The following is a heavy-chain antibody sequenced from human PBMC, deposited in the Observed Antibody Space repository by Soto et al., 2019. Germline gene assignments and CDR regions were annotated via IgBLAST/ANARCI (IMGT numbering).Heavy chain of an antibody. CDR3: ARDKLELDYYYGMDV. Sequence: PSETLSLTCTVSGGSISSSSYYWGWIRQPPGKGLEWIGSIYYSGSTYYNPSLKSRVTISVDTSKNQFSLKLSSVTAADTAVYYCARDKLELDYYYGMDVWGQGTTVTVSS. V-gene: IGHV4-39*02. J-gene: IGHJ6*02. CDR1: GGSISSSSYY. D-gene: IGHD1-7*01. CDR2: IYYSGST.